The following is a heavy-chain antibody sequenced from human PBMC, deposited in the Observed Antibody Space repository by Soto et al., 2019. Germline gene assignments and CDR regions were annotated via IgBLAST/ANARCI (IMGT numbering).Heavy chain of an antibody. CDR2: ISPGGVTT. CDR3: AKPITPCSITSCYLHFDY. D-gene: IGHD2-2*01. Sequence: GGSLRLSCAASGFTFSGYALSWVRQAPGKGLEWVSTISPGGVTTYYADSVKGRLTISRDNSKNTVDLQMNSLRAEDTALYYCAKPITPCSITSCYLHFDYWGQGTPVTVSS. CDR1: GFTFSGYA. J-gene: IGHJ4*02. V-gene: IGHV3-23*01.